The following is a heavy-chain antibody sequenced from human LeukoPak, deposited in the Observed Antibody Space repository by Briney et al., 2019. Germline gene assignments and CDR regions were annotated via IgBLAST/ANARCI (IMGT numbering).Heavy chain of an antibody. Sequence: PSETLSLTCAVYGGSFSGYYWSWIRQPPGKGLEWIGEINHSGSTNYNPSLKSRVTMSVDTSKNQFSLKLSSVTAADTAVYYCARFPTTVTTDYYYGMDVWGQGTTVTVSS. V-gene: IGHV4-34*01. D-gene: IGHD4-17*01. CDR2: INHSGST. CDR1: GGSFSGYY. CDR3: ARFPTTVTTDYYYGMDV. J-gene: IGHJ6*02.